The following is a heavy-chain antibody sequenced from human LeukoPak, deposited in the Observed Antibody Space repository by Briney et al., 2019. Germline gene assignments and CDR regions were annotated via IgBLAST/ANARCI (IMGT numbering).Heavy chain of an antibody. V-gene: IGHV1-8*01. CDR3: ASPSGGSYYTFDY. CDR2: MNPDSGDT. D-gene: IGHD1-26*01. Sequence: ASVKVSCKASGYTFTTYEINWVRQATGQGVEGMGWMNPDSGDTAYAQKFQGRITMTRSTSISTAYMELSGLRSEDTAVYYCASPSGGSYYTFDYWGQGTLVTVSS. J-gene: IGHJ4*02. CDR1: GYTFTTYE.